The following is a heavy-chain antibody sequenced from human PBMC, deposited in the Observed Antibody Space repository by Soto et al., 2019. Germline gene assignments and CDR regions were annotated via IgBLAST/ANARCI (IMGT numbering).Heavy chain of an antibody. CDR2: ISGSGGST. J-gene: IGHJ3*02. CDR1: GFTFSSYA. V-gene: IGHV3-23*01. Sequence: GGSLRLSCAASGFTFSSYAMSWVRQAPGKGLEWVSAISGSGGSTYYADSVKGRFTISRDNSKNTLYLQMNSLRAEDTAVYYCANPYRLKVGTTDAFDIWGQGTMVTVSS. CDR3: ANPYRLKVGTTDAFDI. D-gene: IGHD1-1*01.